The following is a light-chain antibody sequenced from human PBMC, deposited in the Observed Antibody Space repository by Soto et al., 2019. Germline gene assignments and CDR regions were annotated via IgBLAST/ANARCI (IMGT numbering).Light chain of an antibody. V-gene: IGKV1-9*01. CDR2: GAS. J-gene: IGKJ3*01. CDR3: QQLNSFPIP. Sequence: IQLTQSPSSLSASVGDRVTISCRASQGIANFLAWYQQKPGKAPKPLIYGASTVQSGVPSRFSGSGSGTDVTLTISSLQPSDFATYYCQQLNSFPIPFGPGTKVDI. CDR1: QGIANF.